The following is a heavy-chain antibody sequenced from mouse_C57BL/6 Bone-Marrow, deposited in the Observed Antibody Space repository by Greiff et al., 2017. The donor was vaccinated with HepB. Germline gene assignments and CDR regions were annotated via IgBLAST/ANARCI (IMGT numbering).Heavy chain of an antibody. V-gene: IGHV1-81*01. J-gene: IGHJ2*01. CDR1: GYTFTSYG. D-gene: IGHD1-1*01. CDR2: IYPRSGNT. CDR3: ARSTTVVAPYYFDY. Sequence: QVQLKESGAELARPGASVKLSCKASGYTFTSYGISWVKQRTGQGLEWIGEIYPRSGNTYYNEKFKGKATLTADKSSSTAYMELRSLTSEDSAVYFCARSTTVVAPYYFDYWGQGTTLTVSS.